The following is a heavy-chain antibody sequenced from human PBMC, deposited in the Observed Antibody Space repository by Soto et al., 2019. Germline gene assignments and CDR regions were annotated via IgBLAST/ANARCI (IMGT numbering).Heavy chain of an antibody. Sequence: CESLSLPCPLSAYSLSSGYYWGWIWKPPAKGLERFDSIYHSGSTYYKPSLRSRVTISVHTSKNQSALKLGSVTAPDPPMYYCARDQMGYGDGRWLSCYCYYGKEVWGQGTRGAVSS. CDR2: IYHSGST. CDR3: ARDQMGYGDGRWLSCYCYYGKEV. CDR1: AYSLSSGYY. V-gene: IGHV4-38-2*02. D-gene: IGHD4-17*01. J-gene: IGHJ6*02.